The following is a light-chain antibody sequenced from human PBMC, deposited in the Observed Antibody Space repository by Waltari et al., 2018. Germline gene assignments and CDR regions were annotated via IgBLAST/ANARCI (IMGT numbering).Light chain of an antibody. J-gene: IGLJ2*01. V-gene: IGLV1-44*01. CDR3: SAWDDNLNGVI. Sequence: QSVLTQPPSASGTPGQRVTISCSGSTSNIGSNTVSWYKQLPGTAPKLLIYTDDQRPSGVPDRLSGSKSGTSASLAISGPQSEDEAHYHCSAWDDNLNGVIFGGGTKLTVL. CDR2: TDD. CDR1: TSNIGSNT.